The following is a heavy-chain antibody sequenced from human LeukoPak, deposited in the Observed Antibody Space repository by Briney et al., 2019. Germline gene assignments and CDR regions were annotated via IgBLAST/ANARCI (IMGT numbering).Heavy chain of an antibody. CDR2: IISRTNGGTT. V-gene: IGHV3-15*01. D-gene: IGHD3-10*01. CDR1: GFTFSNAW. CDR3: TTADYISGIPLY. J-gene: IGHJ4*02. Sequence: GGSLRLSCAASGFTFSNAWMSWVRQAPGKGLEWDGRIISRTNGGTTEYAAPVKGRFSISRDDSKNTQYLQMDSLKTEDTAMYYCTTADYISGIPLYWGQGTLVTVSS.